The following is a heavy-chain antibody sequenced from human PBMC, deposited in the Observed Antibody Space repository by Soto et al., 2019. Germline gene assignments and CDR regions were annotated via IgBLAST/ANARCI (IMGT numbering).Heavy chain of an antibody. J-gene: IGHJ5*02. CDR3: ARDSSGYLIGFDP. Sequence: SETLSLTCTVSGGSISSCDYYWSWIRQPPGKGLEWIGYIYYSGSTYYNPSLKSRVTISVDTSKNQFSLKLSSVTAADTAVYYCARDSSGYLIGFDPWGQGTLVTVSS. CDR2: IYYSGST. D-gene: IGHD3-22*01. CDR1: GGSISSCDYY. V-gene: IGHV4-30-4*01.